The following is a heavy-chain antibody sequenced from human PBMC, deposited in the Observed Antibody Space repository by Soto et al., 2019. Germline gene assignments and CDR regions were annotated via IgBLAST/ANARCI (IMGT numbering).Heavy chain of an antibody. CDR2: IYYSGST. V-gene: IGHV4-59*01. Sequence: PSETLSLTCTVSGGSISSYYWSWFRQPPGKGLEWIGYIYYSGSTNYNPSLKSRVTISVDTSKNQFSLKLSSVTAADTAVYYCARVYDYIWGSYRYHAFDICGQGTMVTVSS. CDR1: GGSISSYY. D-gene: IGHD3-16*02. J-gene: IGHJ3*02. CDR3: ARVYDYIWGSYRYHAFDI.